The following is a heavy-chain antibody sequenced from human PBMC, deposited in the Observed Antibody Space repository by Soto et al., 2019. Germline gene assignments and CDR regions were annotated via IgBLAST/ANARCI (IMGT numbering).Heavy chain of an antibody. CDR1: GYTFTSYG. J-gene: IGHJ4*02. CDR2: VSSNNGNT. Sequence: QVQLVQSGGEVKKPGASVNVSCKASGYTFTSYGICWVRQAPGQGLEWMGWVSSNNGNTEYAQKTQDRVTMTTDTSTNTAYMELRNLRSDDTAIYYCARDGGFSRGCDFWGQGTLLTVSS. D-gene: IGHD5-18*01. V-gene: IGHV1-18*04. CDR3: ARDGGFSRGCDF.